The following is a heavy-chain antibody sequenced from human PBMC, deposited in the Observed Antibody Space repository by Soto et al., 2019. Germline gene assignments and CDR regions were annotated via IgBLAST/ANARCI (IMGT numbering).Heavy chain of an antibody. CDR1: GFTFSSYA. V-gene: IGHV3-23*01. Sequence: GGSLRLSCAASGFTFSSYAMSWVRQAPGKGLEWVSAISGSGGSTYYADSVKGRFTISRDNSKNTLYLQMNSLRAEDTAVYYCAKGSLTYYYDSSGYSADWYFDLWGRGTLVTVSS. CDR2: ISGSGGST. D-gene: IGHD3-22*01. CDR3: AKGSLTYYYDSSGYSADWYFDL. J-gene: IGHJ2*01.